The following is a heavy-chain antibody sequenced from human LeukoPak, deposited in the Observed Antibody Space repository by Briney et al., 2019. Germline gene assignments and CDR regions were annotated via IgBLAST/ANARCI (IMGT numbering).Heavy chain of an antibody. CDR2: IRYDGSNK. CDR1: GFTFSSYG. CDR3: AKGNYGGAPSYYFDY. Sequence: GGSLRLSCAASGFTFSSYGMHWVRQAPGKGLEWVAFIRYDGSNKYYADSVKGRFTISRDNSKNTLYLQMNSLRAEDTAVYYCAKGNYGGAPSYYFDYWGQGTLVTVSS. D-gene: IGHD3-16*01. J-gene: IGHJ4*02. V-gene: IGHV3-30*02.